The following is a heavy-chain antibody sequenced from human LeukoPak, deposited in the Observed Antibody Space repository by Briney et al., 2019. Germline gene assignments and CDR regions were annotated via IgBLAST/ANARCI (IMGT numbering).Heavy chain of an antibody. CDR1: GYTFTSYG. J-gene: IGHJ4*02. CDR3: ARVKRGDGYNYYFDL. V-gene: IGHV1-18*01. D-gene: IGHD5-24*01. CDR2: ISAYNGNT. Sequence: GASVKVSCKASGYTFTSYGISWVRQAPGQGLEWMGWISAYNGNTNYAQKLQGRVTMTTDTSTSTAYMELRSLRSDDTAVYYCARVKRGDGYNYYFDLWGQGTLVTVSS.